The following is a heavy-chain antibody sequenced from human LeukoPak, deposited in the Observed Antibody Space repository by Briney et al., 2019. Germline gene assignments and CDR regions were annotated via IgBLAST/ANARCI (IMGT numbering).Heavy chain of an antibody. CDR2: INHSGST. V-gene: IGHV4-34*01. Sequence: PSETLSLTCAVYGGSFSGYYWSWIRQPPGKGLEWIGEINHSGSTNYNPSLKSRVTISVDTSKNQFSLKLSSMTAADTAVYYCARVRGSYFLLDAFDIWGQGTMVTVSS. CDR3: ARVRGSYFLLDAFDI. CDR1: GGSFSGYY. J-gene: IGHJ3*02. D-gene: IGHD1-26*01.